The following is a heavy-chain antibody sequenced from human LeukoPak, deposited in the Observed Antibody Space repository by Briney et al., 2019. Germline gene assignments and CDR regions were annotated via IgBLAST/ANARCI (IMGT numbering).Heavy chain of an antibody. D-gene: IGHD3-3*01. CDR3: AKEDVLRFLEWFSGYSFDF. J-gene: IGHJ4*02. V-gene: IGHV3-23*01. CDR1: GFTFIMYA. Sequence: GSSLILSCAASGFTFIMYAMGSVRQAPRNGLEWDSVISGIGGSTYYADSVKGRFPISRDNSKNTLYLQMNSLRVEDTAVYYCAKEDVLRFLEWFSGYSFDFWGQGTLVTVSS. CDR2: ISGIGGST.